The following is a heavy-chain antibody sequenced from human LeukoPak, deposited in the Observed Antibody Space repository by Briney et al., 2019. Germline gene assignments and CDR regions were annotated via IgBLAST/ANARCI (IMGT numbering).Heavy chain of an antibody. CDR2: MNLNSGDT. V-gene: IGHV1-8*01. CDR3: ARVPVPAPRRGLYFDY. J-gene: IGHJ4*02. D-gene: IGHD2-2*01. CDR1: GYTFSSHD. Sequence: GASVKVSCKASGYTFSSHDIYWVRQAPGQGLEWMGWMNLNSGDTYYAQNFQGRFSITSDTSKSTTYTDLASLAPEDTAVYYCARVPVPAPRRGLYFDYWGQGTLITVSS.